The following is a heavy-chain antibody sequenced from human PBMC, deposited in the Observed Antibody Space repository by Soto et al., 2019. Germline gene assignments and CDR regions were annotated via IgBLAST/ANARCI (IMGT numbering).Heavy chain of an antibody. V-gene: IGHV4-59*11. J-gene: IGHJ4*02. CDR3: AQPDY. CDR1: GGSINNHY. CDR2: IYYSGTT. Sequence: SETLSLTCTVSGGSINNHYWSWIRQPPGKGLEWIGYIYYSGTTNYNPSLKGRVTISVDTSKNQFSLNLTSLTAADTATYYCAQPDYWGQGTLVTVSS.